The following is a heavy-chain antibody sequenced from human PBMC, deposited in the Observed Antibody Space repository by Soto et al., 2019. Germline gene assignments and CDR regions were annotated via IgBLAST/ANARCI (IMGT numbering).Heavy chain of an antibody. V-gene: IGHV1-69*08. D-gene: IGHD3-10*01. J-gene: IGHJ6*02. CDR3: AREDYYGSAGQV. Sequence: QVQLVQSGAEVKKPGSSVKVSCKASGGTFSSYTISWVRQAPGQGLEWMGRIIPILGIANYAQKFQGRVTITADKSTSTAYMELSSLRSEDTAVYYCAREDYYGSAGQVWGQGTTVTVSS. CDR2: IIPILGIA. CDR1: GGTFSSYT.